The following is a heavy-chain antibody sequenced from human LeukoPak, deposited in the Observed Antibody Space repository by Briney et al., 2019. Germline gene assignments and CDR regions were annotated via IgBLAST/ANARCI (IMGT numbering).Heavy chain of an antibody. D-gene: IGHD4-17*01. CDR1: GFTFSSYA. CDR2: ISYDGSNK. J-gene: IGHJ4*02. Sequence: GGSLRLSCAASGFTFSSYAMHWVRQAPGKGLEWVAVISYDGSNKYYADSVKGRFTISRDNSKNTLYLQMNSLRAEDTAVYCCARAGYGDYVPAFDYWGQGTLVTVSS. V-gene: IGHV3-30-3*01. CDR3: ARAGYGDYVPAFDY.